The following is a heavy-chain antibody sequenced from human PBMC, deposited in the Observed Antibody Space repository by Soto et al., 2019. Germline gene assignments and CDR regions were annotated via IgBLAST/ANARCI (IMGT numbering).Heavy chain of an antibody. CDR1: GFTFSSYS. CDR2: ISSSSSYI. CDR3: ARDSRAYSSLPGNPTNYYYYYGMDV. V-gene: IGHV3-21*01. J-gene: IGHJ6*02. D-gene: IGHD2-21*01. Sequence: GGSLRLSCAASGFTFSSYSMNWVRQAPGKGLEWVSSISSSSSYIYYADSVKGRFTISRDNAKNLLYLQMNSLRAEDTAVYYCARDSRAYSSLPGNPTNYYYYYGMDVWGQGTTVTVSS.